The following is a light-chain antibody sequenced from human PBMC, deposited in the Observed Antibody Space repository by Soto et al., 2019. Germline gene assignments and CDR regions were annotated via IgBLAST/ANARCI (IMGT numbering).Light chain of an antibody. Sequence: IVITQSPDSLPVSLFESASISCKSIHILLHSYGKTYLYWYLQKPGQPPQLLIYEVSNRFSGVPDRFSGSGSGTDFTLKISRVEAEDVGVYYCMQGTHWPITFGQGTRLEIK. CDR2: EVS. J-gene: IGKJ5*01. CDR3: MQGTHWPIT. CDR1: HILLHSYGKTY. V-gene: IGKV2D-29*01.